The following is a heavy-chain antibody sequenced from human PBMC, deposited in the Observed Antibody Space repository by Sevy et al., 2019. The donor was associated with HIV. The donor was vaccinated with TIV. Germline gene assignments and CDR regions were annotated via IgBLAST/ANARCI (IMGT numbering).Heavy chain of an antibody. CDR3: AREALYYYDSERHYDDAFDM. CDR2: IKQDGSDK. V-gene: IGHV3-7*01. D-gene: IGHD3-22*01. J-gene: IGHJ3*02. CDR1: GFTFSSHY. Sequence: GGSLRLSCAASGFTFSSHYMSWIRQAPGKGLEWVANIKQDGSDKFYVESVKGRFTISRDNAKNSLYLQLSSLRAEDTAMYFCAREALYYYDSERHYDDAFDMWGPRTMVTVSS.